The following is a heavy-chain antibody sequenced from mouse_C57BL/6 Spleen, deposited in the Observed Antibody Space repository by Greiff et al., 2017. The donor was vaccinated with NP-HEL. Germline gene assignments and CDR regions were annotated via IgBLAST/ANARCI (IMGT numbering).Heavy chain of an antibody. V-gene: IGHV5-6*01. J-gene: IGHJ4*01. CDR2: ISSGGSYT. CDR3: ARLRRDGAMDY. D-gene: IGHD2-12*01. Sequence: EVKLMESGGDLVKPGGSLKLSCAASGFTFSSYGMSWVRQTPDKRLEWVATISSGGSYTYYPDSVKGRFTISRDNAKNTLYLQMSSLQSEDTAMYYCARLRRDGAMDYWGQGTSVTVSS. CDR1: GFTFSSYG.